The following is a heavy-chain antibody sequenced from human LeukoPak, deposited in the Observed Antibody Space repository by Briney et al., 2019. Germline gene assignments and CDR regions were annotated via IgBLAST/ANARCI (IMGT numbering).Heavy chain of an antibody. Sequence: SETLSLTCTVSGGSISSYYWSWIRQPAGKGLEWIGRIYTSGSTNYNPSLKSRVTMSVDTSKNQFSLKLSSVTAADTAVYYCARGSIVGATHYFDYWGQGTLVTVSS. J-gene: IGHJ4*02. V-gene: IGHV4-4*07. CDR1: GGSISSYY. CDR3: ARGSIVGATHYFDY. D-gene: IGHD1-26*01. CDR2: IYTSGST.